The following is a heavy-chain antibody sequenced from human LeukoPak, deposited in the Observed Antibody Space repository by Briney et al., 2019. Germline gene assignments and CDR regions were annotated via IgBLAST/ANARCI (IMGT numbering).Heavy chain of an antibody. CDR3: ASMIVVVYDAFDI. D-gene: IGHD3-22*01. Sequence: GGSLRLSCAASGFTFSSYAMSWVRQAPGKGLEWVSAISGSGGSTYYADSVKGRFTISRDNSKSTLYLQMNSLRAEDTAVYYCASMIVVVYDAFDIWGQGTMVTVSS. CDR2: ISGSGGST. V-gene: IGHV3-23*01. CDR1: GFTFSSYA. J-gene: IGHJ3*02.